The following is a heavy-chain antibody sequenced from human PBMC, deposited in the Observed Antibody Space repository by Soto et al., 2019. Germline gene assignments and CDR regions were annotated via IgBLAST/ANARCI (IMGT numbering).Heavy chain of an antibody. V-gene: IGHV2-26*01. CDR2: IFSNDEK. CDR1: GFSLSNARMG. Sequence: SGPTLVNPTETLTLTCTVSGFSLSNARMGVSWIRQPPGKALEWLAHIFSNDEKSYSTSLKSRLTISKDTSKSQVVLTMTNMDPVDTATYYCARILRTSNLSSSKSTPTYRGAPVIVDYWGQGTLVTVSS. D-gene: IGHD6-6*01. J-gene: IGHJ4*02. CDR3: ARILRTSNLSSSKSTPTYRGAPVIVDY.